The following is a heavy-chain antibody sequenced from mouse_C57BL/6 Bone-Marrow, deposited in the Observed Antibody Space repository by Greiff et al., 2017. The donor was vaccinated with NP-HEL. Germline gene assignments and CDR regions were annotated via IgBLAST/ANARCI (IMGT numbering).Heavy chain of an antibody. CDR1: GFTFSDYY. V-gene: IGHV5-16*01. D-gene: IGHD1-1*01. CDR3: AREGDYYGSSFPYWYFDV. J-gene: IGHJ1*03. CDR2: INYDGSST. Sequence: EVQRVESEGGLVQPGSSMKLSCTASGFTFSDYYMAWVRQVPEKGLEWVANINYDGSSTYYLDSLKSRFIISRDNAKNILYLQMSSLKSEDTATYYCAREGDYYGSSFPYWYFDVWGTGTTVTVSS.